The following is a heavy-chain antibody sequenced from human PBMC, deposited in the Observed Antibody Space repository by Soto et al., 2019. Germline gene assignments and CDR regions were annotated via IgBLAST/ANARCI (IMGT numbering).Heavy chain of an antibody. J-gene: IGHJ5*02. Sequence: ASETLSLTCTVSGGSISSSSYYWGWIRQPPGKGLEWIGEIYHSGSTYYNPALKSRVTISFDASKNQISLQVRSATAADAAVYYCARDLKEYCSDGKCNWFDPWGQGTLVTVSS. CDR2: IYHSGST. CDR3: ARDLKEYCSDGKCNWFDP. V-gene: IGHV4-39*07. D-gene: IGHD2-15*01. CDR1: GGSISSSSYY.